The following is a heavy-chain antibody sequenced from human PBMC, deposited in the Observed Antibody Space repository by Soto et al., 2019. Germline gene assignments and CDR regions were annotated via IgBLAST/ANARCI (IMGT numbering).Heavy chain of an antibody. V-gene: IGHV3-30*04. CDR3: ARGCSSSDCYTNYYYYYGMDV. CDR1: GFTFSSFA. Sequence: QVQLVESGGGVVQPGRSLRLSCAASGFTFSSFAMHWARQAPGKGLEWVAFISYDGRKNSYADSVKGRFTVSRDNSKNTVYLQMNSLSAEDTAVYYCARGCSSSDCYTNYYYYYGMDVWGHGTTVTVSS. J-gene: IGHJ6*02. CDR2: ISYDGRKN. D-gene: IGHD2-2*02.